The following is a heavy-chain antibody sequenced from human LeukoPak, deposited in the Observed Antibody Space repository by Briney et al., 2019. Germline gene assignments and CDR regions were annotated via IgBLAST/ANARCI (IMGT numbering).Heavy chain of an antibody. D-gene: IGHD3-22*01. CDR2: VSPHSGDT. V-gene: IGHV1-18*01. CDR1: GYTFTSNG. J-gene: IGHJ6*03. Sequence: GASVKVSCKASGYTFTSNGIYWVRQAPGQGLEWMGWVSPHSGDTSYAQKFQDSATMTADTSTSTAYMELRSLRSDDTAVYYCAREIVAGRGYYSYYMDVWGSGTTVTVSS. CDR3: AREIVAGRGYYSYYMDV.